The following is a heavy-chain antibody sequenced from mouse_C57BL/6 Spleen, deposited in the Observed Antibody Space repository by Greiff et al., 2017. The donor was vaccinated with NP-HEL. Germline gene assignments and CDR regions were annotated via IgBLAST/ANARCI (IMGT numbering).Heavy chain of an antibody. Sequence: EVQRVESGEGLVKPGGSLKLSCAASGFTFSSYAMSWVRQTPEKRLEWVAYISSGGDYIYYADTVKGRFTISRDNARNTLYLQMSSLKSEDTAMYYCTRDPYGSYAMDYWGQGTSVTVSS. CDR2: ISSGGDYI. CDR1: GFTFSSYA. CDR3: TRDPYGSYAMDY. D-gene: IGHD2-2*01. V-gene: IGHV5-9-1*02. J-gene: IGHJ4*01.